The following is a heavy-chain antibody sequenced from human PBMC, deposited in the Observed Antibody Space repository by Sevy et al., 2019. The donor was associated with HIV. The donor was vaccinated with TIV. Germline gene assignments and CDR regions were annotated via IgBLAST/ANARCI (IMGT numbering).Heavy chain of an antibody. CDR3: AREHYYDSSGYVDY. V-gene: IGHV4-34*01. J-gene: IGHJ4*02. Sequence: SETLSLTCAVYGGSFSGYYWSWIRQPPGEGLEWIGEINHSGSTNYNPSLKSRVTISVDTSKNQFSLKLSSVTAADTAVYYCAREHYYDSSGYVDYWGQGTLVTVSS. CDR2: INHSGST. D-gene: IGHD3-22*01. CDR1: GGSFSGYY.